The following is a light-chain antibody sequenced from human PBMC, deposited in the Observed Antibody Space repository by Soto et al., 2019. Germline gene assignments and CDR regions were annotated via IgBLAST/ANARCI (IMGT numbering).Light chain of an antibody. CDR1: SSNIGNNY. CDR2: ENN. V-gene: IGLV1-51*02. Sequence: QSVLTQPPSVYAAPGQKVTISCSGSSSNIGNNYVSWYQQLPGTAPELLIFENNKRPSGIPDRFSASKSGTSATLAITGLQTGDAADYYCGTWDNSLSLPYVFGTGTKVTVL. J-gene: IGLJ1*01. CDR3: GTWDNSLSLPYV.